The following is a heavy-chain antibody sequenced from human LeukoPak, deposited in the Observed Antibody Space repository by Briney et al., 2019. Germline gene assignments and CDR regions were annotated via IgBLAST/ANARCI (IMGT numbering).Heavy chain of an antibody. Sequence: GGSLRLSCAASGCTFGSYAMSWVRQAPGRGLEWVSAISGSGGNTYYADSVKGRFTISRDNSKNTLYLQMNSLRADDTAVYYCARNHHNSGGRCDFWGQGTLVTVSS. CDR3: ARNHHNSGGRCDF. V-gene: IGHV3-23*01. CDR2: ISGSGGNT. D-gene: IGHD2-15*01. J-gene: IGHJ4*02. CDR1: GCTFGSYA.